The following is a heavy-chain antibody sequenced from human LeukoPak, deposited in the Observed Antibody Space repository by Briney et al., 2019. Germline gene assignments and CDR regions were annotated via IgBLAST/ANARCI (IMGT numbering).Heavy chain of an antibody. CDR2: IYNSGST. CDR3: ARENSNSWYLDY. CDR1: GGSISNSNYY. V-gene: IGHV4-61*01. D-gene: IGHD6-13*01. J-gene: IGHJ4*02. Sequence: SETLSLTCTVSGGSISNSNYYWSWIRQPPGKGLEWIGYIYNSGSTNYNPSLKSRVTISVDTSKNQFSLKLSSVTAADTAVYYCARENSNSWYLDYWGQGTLVTVSS.